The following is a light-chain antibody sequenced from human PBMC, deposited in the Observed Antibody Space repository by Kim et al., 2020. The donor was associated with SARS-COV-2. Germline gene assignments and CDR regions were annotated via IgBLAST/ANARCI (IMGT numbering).Light chain of an antibody. CDR1: QGISSY. V-gene: IGKV1-8*01. J-gene: IGKJ1*01. CDR2: AAS. CDR3: QQYYSYPPT. Sequence: AIRMTQSPSSFSASTGDRVTITCRASQGISSYLAWYQQKPGKAPKLLNYAASTLQSGVPSRFSGSGSGTDFTLTISCLHSEDFATYYCQQYYSYPPTFGQGTKVDIK.